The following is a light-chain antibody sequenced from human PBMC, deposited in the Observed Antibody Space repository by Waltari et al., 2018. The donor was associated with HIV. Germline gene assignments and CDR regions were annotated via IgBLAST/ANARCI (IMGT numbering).Light chain of an antibody. V-gene: IGLV2-14*01. CDR3: SSYTSSSTRV. CDR2: DVS. CDR1: SRDVGDYNY. J-gene: IGLJ1*01. Sequence: QSALTQPASVSGSPGQSITISCTGTSRDVGDYNYVSWYQQPPGKAPKLIIYDVSNRPSGVSNRFSGSKSGNTASLTISGLQTEDEADYYCSSYTSSSTRVFGTGTKVTVL.